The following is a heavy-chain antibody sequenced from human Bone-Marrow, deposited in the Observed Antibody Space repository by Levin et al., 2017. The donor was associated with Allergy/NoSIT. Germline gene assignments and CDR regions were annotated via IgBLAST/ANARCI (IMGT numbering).Heavy chain of an antibody. D-gene: IGHD3-9*01. V-gene: IGHV2-5*01. CDR3: ALQMAAGFDSSYYNMDV. CDR1: GFSLKTNGVG. CDR2: IHWNDDK. Sequence: ESGPTLVKPTQTLTLTCTFSGFSLKTNGVGVGWVRQPPGKALEWLALIHWNDDKRYRPSLKSRLTITKDTSKNQVVLTMSNMDSVDTGTYYCALQMAAGFDSSYYNMDVWGPGTTVTVSS. J-gene: IGHJ6*02.